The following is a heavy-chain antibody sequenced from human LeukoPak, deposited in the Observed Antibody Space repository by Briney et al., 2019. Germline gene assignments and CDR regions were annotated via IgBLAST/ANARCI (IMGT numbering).Heavy chain of an antibody. V-gene: IGHV3-11*03. Sequence: GGSLRLSCAASGFTFSDYYTSWIRQAPGKGLEWVSYISSSSSYTNYADSVKGRFTISRDNAKNSLYLQMNSLRAEDTAVYYCARSSSWYLFDYWGQGTRVTVSS. D-gene: IGHD6-13*01. CDR1: GFTFSDYY. CDR2: ISSSSSYT. CDR3: ARSSSWYLFDY. J-gene: IGHJ4*02.